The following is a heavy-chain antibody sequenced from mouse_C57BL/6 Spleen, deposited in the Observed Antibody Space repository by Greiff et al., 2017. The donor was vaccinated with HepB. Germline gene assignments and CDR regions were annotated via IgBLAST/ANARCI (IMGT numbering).Heavy chain of an antibody. CDR3: ARDERDYYAMDY. CDR1: GYTFTSYW. J-gene: IGHJ4*01. CDR2: IHPNSGST. Sequence: QVQLQQPGAELVKPGASVKLSCKASGYTFTSYWMHWVKQRPGQGLEWIGMIHPNSGSTNYNEKFKSKATLTVDKSSSTAYMQLSSLTSEDSAVYYCARDERDYYAMDYWGQGTSVTVSS. V-gene: IGHV1-64*01.